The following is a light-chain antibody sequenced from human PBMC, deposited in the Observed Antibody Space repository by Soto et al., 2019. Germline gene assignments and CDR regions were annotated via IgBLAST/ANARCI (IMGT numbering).Light chain of an antibody. J-gene: IGKJ1*01. V-gene: IGKV3-15*01. CDR3: QQYNNWPKT. CDR2: RAS. Sequence: EIVFTQSPDTLSLSPGERATLSCRASQSVSSNFAWYQQKPGQAPRLLIYRASTRATGIPARFSGSGSGTEFTLTISSLQSEDFAVYYCQQYNNWPKTFGQGTKVDIK. CDR1: QSVSSN.